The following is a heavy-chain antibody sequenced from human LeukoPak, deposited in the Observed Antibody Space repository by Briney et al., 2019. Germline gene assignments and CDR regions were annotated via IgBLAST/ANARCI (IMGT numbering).Heavy chain of an antibody. Sequence: SETLSLTCTVSGDTVIPYYWSWIRHPPGKGLEWIAYIYKNGKTNYNPSLKSRVTISVDTSKNQFSLKLSSVTAADTAVYYCATHSGSYGLRYWGQGTLVTVSS. CDR1: GDTVIPYY. D-gene: IGHD1-26*01. CDR3: ATHSGSYGLRY. CDR2: IYKNGKT. J-gene: IGHJ4*02. V-gene: IGHV4-59*02.